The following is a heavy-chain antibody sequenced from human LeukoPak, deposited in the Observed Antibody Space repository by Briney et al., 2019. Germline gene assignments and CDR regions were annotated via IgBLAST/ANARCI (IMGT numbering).Heavy chain of an antibody. D-gene: IGHD2-15*01. CDR1: GYTFTSYG. Sequence: GASVKVSCKASGYTFTSYGISWVRQAPGQGLEWMGWISAYNGNTNYAQKLQGRVTMTTDTSTSTAYMELRSLRSDDTAVYYCARDHWGYCSGGSCRRITMIVVNDAFDIWGQGTMVTVSS. CDR3: ARDHWGYCSGGSCRRITMIVVNDAFDI. CDR2: ISAYNGNT. J-gene: IGHJ3*02. V-gene: IGHV1-18*01.